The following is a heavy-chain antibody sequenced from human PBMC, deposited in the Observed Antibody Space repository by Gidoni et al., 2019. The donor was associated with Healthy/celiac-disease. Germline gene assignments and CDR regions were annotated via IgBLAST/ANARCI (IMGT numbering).Heavy chain of an antibody. D-gene: IGHD1-26*01. J-gene: IGHJ4*02. CDR2: IYTSGST. Sequence: QVQLQESGPGLVKPSQTLSLTCTVSGGSISSGSYYWSWIRQPAGKGLEWIGRIYTSGSTNYNPSLKIRVTISVDTSKNQFSLKLSSVTAADAAVYYCARDRGVGATGFDYWGQGTLVTVSS. V-gene: IGHV4-61*02. CDR3: ARDRGVGATGFDY. CDR1: GGSISSGSYY.